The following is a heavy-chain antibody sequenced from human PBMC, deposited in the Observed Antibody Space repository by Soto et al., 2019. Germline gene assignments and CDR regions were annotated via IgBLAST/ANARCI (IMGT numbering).Heavy chain of an antibody. CDR2: ISAYNGNT. Sequence: VASVKVSCKASGYTFTSYGISWVRQAPGQGLEWMGWISAYNGNTNYAQKLQGRVTMTTDTSTSTAYMELRSLRSDDTAVYYCARDSSSWPNRYFDYWGQGTLVTVSS. CDR3: ARDSSSWPNRYFDY. D-gene: IGHD6-13*01. J-gene: IGHJ4*02. CDR1: GYTFTSYG. V-gene: IGHV1-18*01.